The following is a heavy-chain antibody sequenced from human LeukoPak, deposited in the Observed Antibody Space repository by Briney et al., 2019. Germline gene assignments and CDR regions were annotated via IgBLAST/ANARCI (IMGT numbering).Heavy chain of an antibody. CDR1: GYTFTSYY. V-gene: IGHV1-46*01. Sequence: ASVKVSCKASGYTFTSYYMHLVRQAPGQRLEWTGIINPSGGSTSYAQKFQGRVTMTRDTSTSTVYMELSSLRSEDTAVYYCARERYCYGSGSRNWFDPWGQGILVTVSS. CDR3: ARERYCYGSGSRNWFDP. J-gene: IGHJ5*02. CDR2: INPSGGST. D-gene: IGHD3-10*01.